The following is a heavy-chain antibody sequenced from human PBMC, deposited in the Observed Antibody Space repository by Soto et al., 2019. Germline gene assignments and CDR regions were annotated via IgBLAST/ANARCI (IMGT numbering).Heavy chain of an antibody. CDR1: GFTFSSYG. V-gene: IGHV3-33*01. CDR2: IWYDGSNK. CDR3: ARDIARFNVLRFLEWSGSGGFDY. D-gene: IGHD3-3*01. J-gene: IGHJ4*02. Sequence: QVQLVESGGGVVQPGRSLRLSCAASGFTFSSYGMHWVRQAPGKGLEWVAVIWYDGSNKYYADSVKGRFTISRDNSKNTLYLQMNSLRAEDMAVYYCARDIARFNVLRFLEWSGSGGFDYWGQGTLVTVSS.